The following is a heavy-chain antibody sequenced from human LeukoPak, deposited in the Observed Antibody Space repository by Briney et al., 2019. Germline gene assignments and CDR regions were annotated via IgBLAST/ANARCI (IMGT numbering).Heavy chain of an antibody. D-gene: IGHD3-22*01. CDR2: INHSGST. Sequence: PSETLSLTCAVYGGSFSGYYWSWIRQPPGKGQEWIGEINHSGSTNYNPSLKSRVTISVDTSKNQFSLKLSSVTAADTAVYYCARVWWTYYYDSSGPYYSYYFDYWGQGTLVTVSS. CDR1: GGSFSGYY. V-gene: IGHV4-34*01. J-gene: IGHJ4*02. CDR3: ARVWWTYYYDSSGPYYSYYFDY.